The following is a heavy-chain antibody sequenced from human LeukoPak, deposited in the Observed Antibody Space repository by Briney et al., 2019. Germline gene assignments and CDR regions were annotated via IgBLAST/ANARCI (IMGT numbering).Heavy chain of an antibody. CDR2: IYYSGST. J-gene: IGHJ4*02. D-gene: IGHD5-18*01. Sequence: SETLSHTCTVPGGSISSSSYYWGWIRQPPGKGLEWIGSIYYSGSTYYNPSLKSRVTISVDTSKNQFSLKLSSVTAADTAVYYCARRRRIGRYSYGCLDYWGQGTLVTVSS. CDR1: GGSISSSSYY. V-gene: IGHV4-39*01. CDR3: ARRRRIGRYSYGCLDY.